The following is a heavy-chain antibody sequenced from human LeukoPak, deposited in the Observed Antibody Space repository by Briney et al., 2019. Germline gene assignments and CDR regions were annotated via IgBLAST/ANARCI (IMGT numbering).Heavy chain of an antibody. V-gene: IGHV4-34*01. D-gene: IGHD2-21*02. CDR3: AREVVVTAITPSAPDY. J-gene: IGHJ4*02. Sequence: PSETLPLTCAVYGGSFSGYYWSWIRQPPGKGLEWIGEINHSGSTNYNPSLKSRVTISVDTSKNQFSLKLSSVTAADTAVYYCAREVVVTAITPSAPDYWGQGTLVTVSS. CDR1: GGSFSGYY. CDR2: INHSGST.